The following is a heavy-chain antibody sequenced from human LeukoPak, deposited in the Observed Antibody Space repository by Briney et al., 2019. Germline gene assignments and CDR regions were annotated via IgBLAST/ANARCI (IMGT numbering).Heavy chain of an antibody. V-gene: IGHV6-1*01. CDR1: GDSVSSNSVA. CDR2: TYYRSKWYN. CDR3: ARWVNYYYGMDV. J-gene: IGHJ6*02. Sequence: SQTLSLTCAISGDSVSSNSVAWNWIRQSPSRGLEWLGSTYYRSKWYNDYALSVKSRITINPDTSKNQFSLKLSSVTAADTAVYYCARWVNYYYGMDVWGQGTTVTVSS.